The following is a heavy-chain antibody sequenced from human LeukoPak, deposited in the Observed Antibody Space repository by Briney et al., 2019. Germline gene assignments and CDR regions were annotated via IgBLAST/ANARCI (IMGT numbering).Heavy chain of an antibody. V-gene: IGHV1-69*13. J-gene: IGHJ4*02. CDR2: MLPIFGTA. CDR1: GGNFRNYG. CDR3: ATDPNPYSSTSGYFDF. D-gene: IGHD6-6*01. Sequence: ASVKVSCKASGGNFRNYGFHWVRQAPGQGLEWMGGMLPIFGTANYAQKFQGRVTITADESSNTASLDLSSLTSEDTAVYYCATDPNPYSSTSGYFDFWGQGTLVTVSS.